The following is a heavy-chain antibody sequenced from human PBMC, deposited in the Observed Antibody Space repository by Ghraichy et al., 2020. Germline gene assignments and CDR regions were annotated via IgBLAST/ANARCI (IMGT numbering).Heavy chain of an antibody. CDR1: GFTFDDYA. Sequence: GGSLRLSCAASGFTFDDYAMHWVRQAPGKGLEWVSGISWNSGSIGYADSVKGRFTISRDNAKNSLYLQMNSLRAEDTALYYCAKDMRPRIVVVTASRYFDLWGRGTLVTVSS. CDR2: ISWNSGSI. D-gene: IGHD2-21*02. J-gene: IGHJ2*01. CDR3: AKDMRPRIVVVTASRYFDL. V-gene: IGHV3-9*01.